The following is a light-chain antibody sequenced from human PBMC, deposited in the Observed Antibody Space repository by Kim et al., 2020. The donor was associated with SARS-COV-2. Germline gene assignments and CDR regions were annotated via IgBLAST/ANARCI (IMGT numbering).Light chain of an antibody. CDR2: NDR. CDR1: NIGSQS. V-gene: IGLV3-21*04. Sequence: SYELTQPPSVSVAPGKTATITCGGNNIGSQSVHWYQQKPGQAPVLVIYNDRDRPSGIPERFSGSNSGSTATLTISRVEAGDEADYYCQVWVSNSDQVFGG. CDR3: QVWVSNSDQV. J-gene: IGLJ2*01.